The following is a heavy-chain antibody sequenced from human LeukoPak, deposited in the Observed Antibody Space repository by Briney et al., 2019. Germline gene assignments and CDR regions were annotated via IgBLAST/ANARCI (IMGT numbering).Heavy chain of an antibody. CDR1: GGSISSSSYY. CDR2: IYYSGST. D-gene: IGHD5-18*01. CDR3: ARSKPDTAMVNFDY. J-gene: IGHJ4*02. Sequence: SETLSLTCTVSGGSISSSSYYWGWIRQPPGKGLGWIGSIYYSGSTYYNPSLKSRVTISVDTSKNQFSLKLSSVTAADTAVYYCARSKPDTAMVNFDYWGQGTLVTVSS. V-gene: IGHV4-39*01.